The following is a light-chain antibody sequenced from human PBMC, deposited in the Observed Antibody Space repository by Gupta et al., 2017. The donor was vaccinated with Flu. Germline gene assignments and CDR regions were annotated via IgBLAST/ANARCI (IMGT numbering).Light chain of an antibody. J-gene: IGLJ3*02. CDR1: IGNNY. CDR3: ATGDNTSNAL. CDR2: EDD. Sequence: DPGKTSTISCYVNIGNNYLSWYLHAPGTAPNVVIYEDDKRPSEIPGRFSASKSGLSATLAIAGLQTEDEAVYHCATGDNTSNALFGGGTKLTVL. V-gene: IGLV1-51*01.